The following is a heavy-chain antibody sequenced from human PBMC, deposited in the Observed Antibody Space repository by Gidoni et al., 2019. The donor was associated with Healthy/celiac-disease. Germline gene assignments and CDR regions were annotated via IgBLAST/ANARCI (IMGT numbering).Heavy chain of an antibody. D-gene: IGHD4-17*01. CDR2: ISSSSSTI. CDR1: GFTFRSYS. CDR3: ATTLTTVTTWANWFDP. V-gene: IGHV3-48*02. Sequence: EVQLVESGGGLVQPGGSLRLSCAASGFTFRSYSMNWVRQAPGKGLEWVSYISSSSSTIYYADSVKGRFTISRDNAKNSLYLQMNSLRDEDTAVYYCATTLTTVTTWANWFDPWGQGTLVTVSS. J-gene: IGHJ5*02.